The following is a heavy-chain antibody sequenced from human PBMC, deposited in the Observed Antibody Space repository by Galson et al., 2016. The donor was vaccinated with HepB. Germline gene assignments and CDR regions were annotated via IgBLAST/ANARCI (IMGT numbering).Heavy chain of an antibody. V-gene: IGHV3-21*01. CDR2: ISSSSSYI. Sequence: SQRLSCAASGFTFSTYSMNWVRQAPGKGLEWVSSISSSSSYIYYAGSVKGRFTISRDNAKNSLYLQMNSLRAEDTAVYYCARTYDRGYSGYGPPFDYWGQGTLVTVSS. CDR1: GFTFSTYS. D-gene: IGHD5-12*01. CDR3: ARTYDRGYSGYGPPFDY. J-gene: IGHJ4*02.